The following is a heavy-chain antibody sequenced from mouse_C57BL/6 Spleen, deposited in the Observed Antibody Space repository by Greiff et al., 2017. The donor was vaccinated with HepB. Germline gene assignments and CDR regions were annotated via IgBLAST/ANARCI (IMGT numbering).Heavy chain of an antibody. D-gene: IGHD2-4*01. V-gene: IGHV5-16*01. CDR1: GFTFSDYY. CDR3: AGDDYDGAGAMDY. CDR2: INYDGSSN. J-gene: IGHJ4*01. Sequence: DVKLVESEGGLVQPGSSMKLSCTASGFTFSDYYMAWVRQVPEKGLEWVANINYDGSSNYYLDSLKSRFIISRDNAKNILYLQMSSLKSEDTATYYYAGDDYDGAGAMDYWGQGTSVTVSS.